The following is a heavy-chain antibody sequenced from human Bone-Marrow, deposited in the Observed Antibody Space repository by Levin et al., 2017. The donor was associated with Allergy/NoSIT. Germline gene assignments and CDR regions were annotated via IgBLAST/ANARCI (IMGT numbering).Heavy chain of an antibody. CDR2: ISDNGDST. Sequence: GGSLRLSCAASGFTFSDHAMSWVRQTPGTGLEWVSTISDNGDSTHFADSVMGRFAISRDNSKNTLYLQMNSLRAEDTAVYYWATVTYGGTWGQGALVTVSS. J-gene: IGHJ5*02. V-gene: IGHV3-23*01. CDR3: ATVTYGGT. D-gene: IGHD3-10*01. CDR1: GFTFSDHA.